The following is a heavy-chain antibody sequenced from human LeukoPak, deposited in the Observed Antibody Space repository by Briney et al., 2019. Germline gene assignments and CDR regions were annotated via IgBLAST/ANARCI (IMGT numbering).Heavy chain of an antibody. CDR2: IKQDGSEK. V-gene: IGHV3-7*01. CDR1: GGSFSGYY. D-gene: IGHD5/OR15-5a*01. CDR3: ARVVYFFDP. Sequence: ETLSLTCAVYGGSFSGYYWSWVRQAPGKGLEWVANIKQDGSEKYYVDSVKGRFTISRDNAKNSLYLQMNSLRAEDTAVYYCARVVYFFDPWGQGTLVTVSS. J-gene: IGHJ5*02.